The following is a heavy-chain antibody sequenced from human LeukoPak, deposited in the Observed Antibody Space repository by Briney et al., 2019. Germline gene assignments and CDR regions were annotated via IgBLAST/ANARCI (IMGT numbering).Heavy chain of an antibody. J-gene: IGHJ5*02. Sequence: SQTLSLTCAISGDSVSSNSAAWNWIRQSPSRRLEWLGRTYYRSKWYNDYAVSVKSRITINPDTSKNQFSLQLNSVTPEDTAVYYCARSSVVVVAATYDTYNWFDPWGQGTLVTVSS. V-gene: IGHV6-1*01. CDR2: TYYRSKWYN. CDR1: GDSVSSNSAA. D-gene: IGHD2-15*01. CDR3: ARSSVVVVAATYDTYNWFDP.